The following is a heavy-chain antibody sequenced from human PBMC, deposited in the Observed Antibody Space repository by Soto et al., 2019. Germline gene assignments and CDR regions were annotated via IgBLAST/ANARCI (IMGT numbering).Heavy chain of an antibody. D-gene: IGHD5-12*01. CDR2: IITFVGKA. Sequence: QVQRVQSGSEVKKPGFSVKVSCKTSGGTLSSYSISWVRQAPGQGLEWVGRIITFVGKANVAQQFQGRVTITADRSTDTTYMELRRLTSDDTAVYYGARVTGGHDSGGNYMDVCGTGTTVTVSS. V-gene: IGHV1-69*08. J-gene: IGHJ6*03. CDR3: ARVTGGHDSGGNYMDV. CDR1: GGTLSSYS.